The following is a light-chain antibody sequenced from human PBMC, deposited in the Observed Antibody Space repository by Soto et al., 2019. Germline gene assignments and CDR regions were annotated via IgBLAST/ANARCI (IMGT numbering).Light chain of an antibody. J-gene: IGLJ1*01. CDR2: EDN. V-gene: IGLV2-23*01. Sequence: HSVLTQPASVSGSPGQSIAVSCTGTSSDVGSYNLVSWYQQHPGKAPKLLIYEDNKRPSGVSDRFSGSKSGNTASLTISGLQTEDEADYYCCSYADTSTSVFGTGTKVTVL. CDR3: CSYADTSTSV. CDR1: SSDVGSYNL.